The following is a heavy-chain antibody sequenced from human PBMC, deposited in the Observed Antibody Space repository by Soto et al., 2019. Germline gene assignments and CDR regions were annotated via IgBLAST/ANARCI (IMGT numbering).Heavy chain of an antibody. Sequence: GESLKISCKGSGYSFTSYWISWVRQMPGKGLECMGRIDPSDSYTNYSPSFQGHVTISADKSISTAYLQWSSLKASDTAMYYCVRLDFGVVIAYYVMDVWGQGTTVTVSS. D-gene: IGHD3-3*01. CDR3: VRLDFGVVIAYYVMDV. CDR1: GYSFTSYW. V-gene: IGHV5-10-1*01. J-gene: IGHJ6*02. CDR2: IDPSDSYT.